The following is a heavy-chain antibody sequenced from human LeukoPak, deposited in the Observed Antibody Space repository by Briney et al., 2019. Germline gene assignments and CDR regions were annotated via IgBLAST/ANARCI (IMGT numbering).Heavy chain of an antibody. J-gene: IGHJ4*02. Sequence: GGSLRLSCAASGFTFDDYAMHWVRQAPGKGLEWVSGISWNSGSIGYADSVKGRFTISRDNAKNSLYLQMNSLRAEDPALYYCAKCRGSYWYYFDYWGQGTLVTVSS. CDR3: AKCRGSYWYYFDY. CDR2: ISWNSGSI. D-gene: IGHD1-26*01. CDR1: GFTFDDYA. V-gene: IGHV3-9*01.